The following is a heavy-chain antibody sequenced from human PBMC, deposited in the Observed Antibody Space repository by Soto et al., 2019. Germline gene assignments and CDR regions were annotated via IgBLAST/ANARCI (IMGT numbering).Heavy chain of an antibody. CDR2: MNPNSGDA. J-gene: IGHJ4*02. Sequence: QVQLVQSGAEVKKPGASVKVSCKASGYTFTSYDLNWVRQATGQGLEWMGWMNPNSGDAGYADNFQGRVTMTRDTSISTAYMELSSLRSDDTAVYYCARGGDYYGSGSSYFDYWGQGILVTVSS. CDR1: GYTFTSYD. V-gene: IGHV1-8*01. CDR3: ARGGDYYGSGSSYFDY. D-gene: IGHD3-10*01.